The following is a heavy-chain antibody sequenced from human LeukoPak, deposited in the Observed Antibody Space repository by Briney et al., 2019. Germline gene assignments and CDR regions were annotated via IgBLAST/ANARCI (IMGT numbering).Heavy chain of an antibody. D-gene: IGHD4-17*01. CDR1: GGSISSGDYY. CDR2: IYYSGST. V-gene: IGHV4-30-4*01. CDR3: ARADSYGDYYYYGMDV. J-gene: IGHJ6*02. Sequence: SETLSLTCTVSGGSISSGDYYWSWIRQPPGKGLEWIGYIYYSGSTYYNPSLKSRVTISVNTSKNQFSLKLSSVTAADTAVYYCARADSYGDYYYYGMDVWGQGTTVTVSS.